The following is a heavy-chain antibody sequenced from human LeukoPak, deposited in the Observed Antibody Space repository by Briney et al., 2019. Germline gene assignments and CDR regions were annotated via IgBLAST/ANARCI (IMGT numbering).Heavy chain of an antibody. CDR2: IGGAGDT. Sequence: PGGSLRLSCAASGFTLSNYDMLWVRPAKGVGLEWVSGIGGAGDTYYPGSVRGRFTLSRENAENSLYHQMNSLRAGDTGVYYCARTTVTSGPYWYFDLWGRGTLVTVS. CDR3: ARTTVTSGPYWYFDL. V-gene: IGHV3-13*01. D-gene: IGHD4-17*01. J-gene: IGHJ2*01. CDR1: GFTLSNYD.